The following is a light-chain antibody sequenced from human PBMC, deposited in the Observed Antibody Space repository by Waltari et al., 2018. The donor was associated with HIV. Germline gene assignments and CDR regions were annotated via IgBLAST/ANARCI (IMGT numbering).Light chain of an antibody. CDR1: KYNIGNNF. J-gene: IGLJ3*02. Sequence: QPKMTQAPSASKTPGPRITMSCSGSKYNIGNNFIYWYQQIPGAAPRLVMARNDRRPPCGPDRFSGTKYGALAFLAITARRLDDEATSVCASWDDNLRHWVFGGGTKLTVL. CDR3: ASWDDNLRHWV. CDR2: RND. V-gene: IGLV1-47*01.